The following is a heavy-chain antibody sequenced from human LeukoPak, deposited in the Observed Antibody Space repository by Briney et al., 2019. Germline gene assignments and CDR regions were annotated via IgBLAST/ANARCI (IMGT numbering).Heavy chain of an antibody. V-gene: IGHV3-23*01. D-gene: IGHD3-22*01. Sequence: GGSLRLSCAASGFTFSSYAMHWVRQAPGKGLEWVSIISGSGDTTYYADSVKGRFTISRDNSKNTLYLQMNSLRGEDTAVYYCARLADYDRSGYFDYWGQGTLVTVSS. CDR3: ARLADYDRSGYFDY. CDR1: GFTFSSYA. CDR2: ISGSGDTT. J-gene: IGHJ4*02.